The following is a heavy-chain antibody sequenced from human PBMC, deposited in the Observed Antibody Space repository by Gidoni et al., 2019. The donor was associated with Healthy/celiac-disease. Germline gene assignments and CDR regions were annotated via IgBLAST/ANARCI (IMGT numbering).Heavy chain of an antibody. V-gene: IGHV1-69*06. CDR2: IIPIFGTA. CDR1: GGTSSSYA. J-gene: IGHJ4*02. CDR3: ARGIQLWLRWAFDY. Sequence: QVQLVQSGAAVKKPGSSVKVSCKASGGTSSSYAISWVRQAPGQGLEWMGGIIPIFGTANYAQKFQGRVTITADKSTSTAYMELSSLRSEDTAVYYCARGIQLWLRWAFDYWGQGTLVTVSS. D-gene: IGHD5-18*01.